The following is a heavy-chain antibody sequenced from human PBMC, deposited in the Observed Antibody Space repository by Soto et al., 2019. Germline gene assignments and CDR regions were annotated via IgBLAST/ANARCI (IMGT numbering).Heavy chain of an antibody. CDR3: AEDWGTVTDVFDY. J-gene: IGHJ4*02. D-gene: IGHD4-17*01. V-gene: IGHV3-23*01. CDR2: ISGSGGST. Sequence: EVQLLESGGGLVQTGGSLRLSCAASGFTFSSYAMSWVRQAPGKGLEWVSAISGSGGSTYYADSVKGRFTISRDNSKNTLYLQMNSLRAEDTAVYYCAEDWGTVTDVFDYWGQGTLVTVSS. CDR1: GFTFSSYA.